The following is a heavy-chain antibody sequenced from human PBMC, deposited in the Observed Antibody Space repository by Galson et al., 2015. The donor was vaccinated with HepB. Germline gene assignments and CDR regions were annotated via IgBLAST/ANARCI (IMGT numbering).Heavy chain of an antibody. CDR2: INPNSGET. Sequence: SVKVSCKVSGHTFIAYYMHWVRQAPGQGPEWMGWINPNSGETKYARKFQARVTMTRDTSINTAYMQLSGLGSDDTAFYYCAKVLLSSSRNPDFDFWGQGTLITVSP. CDR1: GHTFIAYY. V-gene: IGHV1-2*02. D-gene: IGHD6-6*01. J-gene: IGHJ4*02. CDR3: AKVLLSSSRNPDFDF.